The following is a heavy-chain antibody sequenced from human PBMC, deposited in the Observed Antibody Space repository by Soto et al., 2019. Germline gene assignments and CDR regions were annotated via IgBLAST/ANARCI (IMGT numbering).Heavy chain of an antibody. J-gene: IGHJ5*02. V-gene: IGHV3-74*03. CDR2: INNDGSST. D-gene: IGHD7-27*01. CDR1: GFTLKNYW. Sequence: EEQLVESGGGLVQSGGSLRLSCAASGFTLKNYWMHWVRQAPGKGLVWVARINNDGSSTTYADFVKGRFTISRDNAKNTLYLQMDSLRAEDTAMYYCGGHLGQEGWLDPWGQGTLVTVSS. CDR3: GGHLGQEGWLDP.